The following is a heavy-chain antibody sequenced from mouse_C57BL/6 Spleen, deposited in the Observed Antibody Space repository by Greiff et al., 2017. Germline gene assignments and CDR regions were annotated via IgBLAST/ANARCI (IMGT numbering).Heavy chain of an antibody. J-gene: IGHJ2*01. CDR1: GYAFTNYL. D-gene: IGHD1-1*01. Sequence: VQLQQSGAELVRPGTSVKVSCKASGYAFTNYLIEWVKQRPGQGLEWIGVINPGSGGTNYNEQFKGKATLTADKSSSTAYMQLSSLTSEDSAVYFCARGDYYGSSYEGGDYWGQGTTRTVSS. CDR3: ARGDYYGSSYEGGDY. V-gene: IGHV1-54*01. CDR2: INPGSGGT.